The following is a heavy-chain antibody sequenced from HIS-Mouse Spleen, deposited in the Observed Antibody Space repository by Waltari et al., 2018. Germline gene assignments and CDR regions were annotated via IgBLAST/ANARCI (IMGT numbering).Heavy chain of an antibody. Sequence: ELQLLESGGGLVQPGGSLRLSCAASRFTFSSYWMSWVRQAPGKALEGVINRKKEGSEKYYVDSVKGRFTISRDNAMSSLYLEVNSLRAGATGVYYCAGGRFWYVDLWGRGTLVTVSS. CDR1: RFTFSSYW. J-gene: IGHJ2*01. CDR3: AGGRFWYVDL. CDR2: RKKEGSEK. V-gene: IGHV3-7*01.